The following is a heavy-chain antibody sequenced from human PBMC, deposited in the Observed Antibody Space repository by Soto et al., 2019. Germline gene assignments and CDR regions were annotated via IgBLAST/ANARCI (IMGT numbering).Heavy chain of an antibody. V-gene: IGHV4-31*03. CDR3: ARGERSSSWYSRFDP. CDR1: GGSISRGGYY. Sequence: QVQLQESGPGLVKPSQTLSLTCTVSGGSISRGGYYWSWIRQPPVKGLAWIGYIYYSGSTYYNPPITRRVTITVDTSKNQFPLQLSSVTAADTAVYYCARGERSSSWYSRFDPWGKGTLATV. CDR2: IYYSGST. D-gene: IGHD6-13*01. J-gene: IGHJ5*02.